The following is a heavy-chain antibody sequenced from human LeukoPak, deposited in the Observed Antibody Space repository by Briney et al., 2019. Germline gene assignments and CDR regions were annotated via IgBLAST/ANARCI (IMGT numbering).Heavy chain of an antibody. Sequence: PGGSLRLSCVASGFTFRNYGMHWIRQAPGKGLEWVSVIYYDGSKKYYADFVKGRFAISRDNSKNVVYLQMDSLRAEDTAFYYCARSLGETTFDWWGQGTLVIVSS. CDR3: ARSLGETTFDW. D-gene: IGHD3-16*01. CDR2: IYYDGSKK. J-gene: IGHJ4*02. CDR1: GFTFRNYG. V-gene: IGHV3-33*01.